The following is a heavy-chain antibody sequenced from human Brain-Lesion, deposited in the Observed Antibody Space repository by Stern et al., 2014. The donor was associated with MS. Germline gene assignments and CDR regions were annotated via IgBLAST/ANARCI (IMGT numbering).Heavy chain of an antibody. V-gene: IGHV4-61*02. J-gene: IGHJ6*02. Sequence: QVQLGQSGPGLVKPSQTLSLSCTVSGGSISSGGYYWSWIRQPAGKGLEWIGRIFNSGSPSYNPSPKSRVTISIDTSKNQFSRRLNSMTAADTAVYYCARGRVVPGFQYYATDVWGQGTTVIVSS. CDR2: IFNSGSP. CDR3: ARGRVVPGFQYYATDV. D-gene: IGHD2-2*01. CDR1: GGSISSGGYY.